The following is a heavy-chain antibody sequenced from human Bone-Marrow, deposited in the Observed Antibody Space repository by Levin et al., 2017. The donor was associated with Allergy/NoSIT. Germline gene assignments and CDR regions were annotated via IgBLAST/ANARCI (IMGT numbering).Heavy chain of an antibody. J-gene: IGHJ4*02. CDR2: INHSGST. CDR3: ARDRAVHDY. D-gene: IGHD3-10*01. V-gene: IGHV4-34*01. CDR1: GGSFSNHF. Sequence: SETLSLTCAVYGGSFSNHFWSWVRQPPGKGLEWIGEINHSGSTNYNPSLKSRVTISIDTSKNHFSLMLSSVTAADTAVYYCARDRAVHDYWGQGTLVTVSS.